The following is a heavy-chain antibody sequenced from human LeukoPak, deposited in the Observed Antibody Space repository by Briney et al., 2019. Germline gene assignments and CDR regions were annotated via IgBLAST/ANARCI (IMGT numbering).Heavy chain of an antibody. CDR3: STNVWFDA. D-gene: IGHD1-1*01. CDR1: GFTFSSYG. V-gene: IGHV3-33*01. CDR2: IWYDGSNK. Sequence: GGSLRLSCAASGFTFSSYGMHWVRQAPGKGLEWVAVIWYDGSNKYYADSVKGRFTISRDNSKNTLYLQINSLKTEDTALYYCSTNVWFDAWGQGTLVTVSS. J-gene: IGHJ5*02.